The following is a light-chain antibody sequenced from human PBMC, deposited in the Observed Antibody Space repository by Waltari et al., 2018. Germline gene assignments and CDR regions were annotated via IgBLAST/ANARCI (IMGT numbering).Light chain of an antibody. Sequence: DIQLTQSPSFLSASVGARVTITCRASQGIRTSLAWYQQKSGKAPKLLIYVASTLQSGVPSRFSGSGSGTEFTLTISTLQPEDFATYYCQQLSSYPLTFGGGTKVEI. CDR2: VAS. V-gene: IGKV1-9*01. J-gene: IGKJ4*01. CDR3: QQLSSYPLT. CDR1: QGIRTS.